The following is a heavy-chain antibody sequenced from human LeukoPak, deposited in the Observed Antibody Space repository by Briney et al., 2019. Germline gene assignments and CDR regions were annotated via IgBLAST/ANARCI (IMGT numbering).Heavy chain of an antibody. Sequence: ASVKVSCKASGGTFSSYAISWVRQAPGQGLEWMGGIIPIFGTANYAQKFQGRVTITADESTSTAYMVLSSLRSEDTAVYYCARVRGYCSGGSCLPYYYYYYMDVWGKGTTVTISS. CDR3: ARVRGYCSGGSCLPYYYYYYMDV. CDR1: GGTFSSYA. J-gene: IGHJ6*03. CDR2: IIPIFGTA. D-gene: IGHD2-15*01. V-gene: IGHV1-69*13.